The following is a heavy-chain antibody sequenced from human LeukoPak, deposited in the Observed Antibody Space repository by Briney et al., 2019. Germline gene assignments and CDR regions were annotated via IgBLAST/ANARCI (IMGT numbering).Heavy chain of an antibody. CDR1: GGSLINYY. V-gene: IGHV4-34*01. D-gene: IGHD4/OR15-4a*01. CDR2: INHSGGT. CDR3: AMVLWQSGRPWP. J-gene: IGHJ5*02. Sequence: PSETLSLTCAVYGGSLINYYWSWIRQSPGKGLEWIGDINHSGGTSYNPALRSRVTISIDPSRNQFYLKINSVTASDTAVYYCAMVLWQSGRPWPWDQGSLVTVSS.